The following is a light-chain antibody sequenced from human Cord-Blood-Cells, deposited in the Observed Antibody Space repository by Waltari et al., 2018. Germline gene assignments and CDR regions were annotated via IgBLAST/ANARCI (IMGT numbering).Light chain of an antibody. J-gene: IGKJ2*01. Sequence: DSVMTQPPASLPVSLCERSTITWKSSPCLVYCSNNKYYLAWYQQKPRQPPKLLIYWATTREAGVPNRFSSSGSGTDFTLTISSLPAEDATGYYCQQYYSTPYTFGQGTKLEIK. V-gene: IGKV4-1*01. CDR2: WAT. CDR3: QQYYSTPYT. CDR1: PCLVYCSNNKYY.